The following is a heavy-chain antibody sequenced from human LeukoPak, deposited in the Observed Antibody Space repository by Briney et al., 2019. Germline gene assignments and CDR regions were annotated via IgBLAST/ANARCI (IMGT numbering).Heavy chain of an antibody. CDR3: ARDAYYYGSGSYYNDNWFDP. V-gene: IGHV1-2*02. CDR2: INPNSGGT. J-gene: IGHJ5*02. CDR1: GYTFTGYY. Sequence: EASVKVSCKASGYTFTGYYMHWVRQAPGQGLEWMGWINPNSGGTNYAQKFQGRVTMTRDTSISTAYMELSRLRSDDTAVYYCARDAYYYGSGSYYNDNWFDPWGQGTLVTVSS. D-gene: IGHD3-10*01.